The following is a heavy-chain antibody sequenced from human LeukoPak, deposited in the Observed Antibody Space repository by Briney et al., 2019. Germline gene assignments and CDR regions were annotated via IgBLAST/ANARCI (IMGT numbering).Heavy chain of an antibody. J-gene: IGHJ3*02. V-gene: IGHV3-23*01. CDR1: GFTFSSYG. CDR2: ISGSGGST. Sequence: GGSLRLSCAASGFTFSSYGMSWVRQAPGKGLEWVSTISGSGGSTFFADSVKGRFTISRDNSKNTLYLQMNSLRAGDTALYYCARVPTDPSEPLPPHAFDIWGQGTMVTVSS. D-gene: IGHD1-1*01. CDR3: ARVPTDPSEPLPPHAFDI.